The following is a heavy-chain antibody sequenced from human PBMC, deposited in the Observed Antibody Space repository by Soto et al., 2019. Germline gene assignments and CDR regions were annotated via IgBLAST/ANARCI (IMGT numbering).Heavy chain of an antibody. CDR1: GFSLSTSGVG. V-gene: IGHV2-5*02. D-gene: IGHD3-10*01. Sequence: QITLKESGPTLVKPTQTLTLTCTFSGFSLSTSGVGVGWIRQPPGKALEWLAVIYWDDDKRSSSSLKSRPTITTDPSKNQVVLTMTNMDPVDTATYYCAHHPYYGLAPYSFDYWGQGILVTVSS. J-gene: IGHJ4*02. CDR2: IYWDDDK. CDR3: AHHPYYGLAPYSFDY.